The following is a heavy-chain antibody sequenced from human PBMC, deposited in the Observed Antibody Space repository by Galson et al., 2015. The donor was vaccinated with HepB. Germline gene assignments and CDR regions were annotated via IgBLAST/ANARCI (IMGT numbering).Heavy chain of an antibody. D-gene: IGHD1-1*01. J-gene: IGHJ4*02. Sequence: SLRLSCAASGFTFSSYSMNWVRQAPGKGLEWVSYISSSSSTIYYADSVKGRFTISRDNAKNSLYLQTNSLRAEDTAVYYCARGTDYWGQGTQVTVSS. CDR2: ISSSSSTI. CDR1: GFTFSSYS. CDR3: ARGTDY. V-gene: IGHV3-48*01.